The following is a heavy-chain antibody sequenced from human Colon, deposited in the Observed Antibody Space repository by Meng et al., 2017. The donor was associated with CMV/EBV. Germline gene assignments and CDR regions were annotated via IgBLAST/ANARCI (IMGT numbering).Heavy chain of an antibody. CDR3: ARLPGSGKDY. D-gene: IGHD3-10*01. J-gene: IGHJ4*02. Sequence: GGSLRLSCAASGFTFSSYAMHWVRQAPGKGLEWAAVISHDGKKEYYADSVKGRFTISRDDSKKTLYLQMNSLKSEDTAVYYCARLPGSGKDYWGQGTLVTVSS. CDR1: GFTFSSYA. V-gene: IGHV3-30*03. CDR2: ISHDGKKE.